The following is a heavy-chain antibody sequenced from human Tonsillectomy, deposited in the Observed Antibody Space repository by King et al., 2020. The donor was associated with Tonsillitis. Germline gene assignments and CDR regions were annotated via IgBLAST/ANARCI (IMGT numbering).Heavy chain of an antibody. CDR3: AKSTLSGDYEGGVFDY. J-gene: IGHJ4*02. V-gene: IGHV3-23*04. Sequence: VQLVESGGGLVQPGGSLRLSCAASGFTFSSYAMSWVRLAPGKGLEWVSAISGSGGSTYYADSVKGRFTISRDNSKNTLYLQVSSLRAEDTAVYYCAKSTLSGDYEGGVFDYWGQGTLVTVSS. CDR1: GFTFSSYA. D-gene: IGHD4-17*01. CDR2: ISGSGGST.